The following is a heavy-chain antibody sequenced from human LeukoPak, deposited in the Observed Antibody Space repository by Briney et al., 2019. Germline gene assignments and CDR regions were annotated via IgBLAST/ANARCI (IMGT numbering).Heavy chain of an antibody. J-gene: IGHJ4*02. Sequence: PGGSLRLSCAASGFTFSSYAMSWVRQAPGKGLEWVSSISVSGGSTYYADSVKGRFTISRDNSKNTLYLQMNSLRAEDTAVYYCAKDVSAWSPYFDYWGQGTLVTVSS. CDR3: AKDVSAWSPYFDY. CDR1: GFTFSSYA. V-gene: IGHV3-23*01. D-gene: IGHD2-8*02. CDR2: ISVSGGST.